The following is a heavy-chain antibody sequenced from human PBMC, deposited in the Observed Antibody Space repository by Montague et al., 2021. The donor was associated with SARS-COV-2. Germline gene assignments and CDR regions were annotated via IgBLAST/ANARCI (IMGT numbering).Heavy chain of an antibody. V-gene: IGHV3-74*01. CDR1: GFTFSSYW. Sequence: SLRLSCAASGFTFSSYWMHWVRQAPWTGLVWVSRVKGAGSRISYADSVKGRFTISRDNAKNTLYLQMNSLRAEDTAVYFCARGYFPVGGSENWGSYGMDVWGQGTTVTGSS. D-gene: IGHD3-16*01. J-gene: IGHJ6*02. CDR2: VKGAGSRI. CDR3: ARGYFPVGGSENWGSYGMDV.